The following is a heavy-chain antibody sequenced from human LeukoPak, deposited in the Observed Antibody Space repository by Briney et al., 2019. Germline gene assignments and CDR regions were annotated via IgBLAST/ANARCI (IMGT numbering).Heavy chain of an antibody. J-gene: IGHJ4*02. CDR2: INHLGST. Sequence: SETLSLTCGVYGGSFSGHWWTWIRQAPRKGLEWIGEINHLGSTNYNPSLQSRLIISADPAKNQFSLNLTSMTAADAAIYYCARDGDGPVVGLDSWGQGTLVIVSS. D-gene: IGHD6-19*01. V-gene: IGHV4-34*01. CDR3: ARDGDGPVVGLDS. CDR1: GGSFSGHW.